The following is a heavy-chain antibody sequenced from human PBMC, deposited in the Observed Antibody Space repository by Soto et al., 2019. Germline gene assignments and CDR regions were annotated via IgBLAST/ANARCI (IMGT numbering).Heavy chain of an antibody. CDR1: GFTFKIYS. CDR3: ARAGGTTVTGLWHFDS. V-gene: IGHV3-33*01. D-gene: IGHD4-17*01. CDR2: IWYDGTQK. J-gene: IGHJ4*02. Sequence: PGGSLRLSCAASGFTFKIYSMHWVRQPPGKGLEWLAAIWYDGTQKYYADSVKGRFIISRDNSKKTLYLEMNSLRAEDTAVYYCARAGGTTVTGLWHFDSWGQGTLVTVSS.